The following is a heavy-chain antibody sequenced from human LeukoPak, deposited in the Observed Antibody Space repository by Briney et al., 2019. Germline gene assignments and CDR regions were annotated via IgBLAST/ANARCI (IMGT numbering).Heavy chain of an antibody. Sequence: ASVRVSCKASGYTFTGYFLHWVRQAPGQGLEWMGRINPKSGGTNYAQKFEGRVTMTRDTSISTAYMELSSLTSDDAAVYYCATLSGYTMTDLDYWGQGTLVTVSS. J-gene: IGHJ4*02. CDR3: ATLSGYTMTDLDY. CDR2: INPKSGGT. CDR1: GYTFTGYF. V-gene: IGHV1-2*02. D-gene: IGHD4-17*01.